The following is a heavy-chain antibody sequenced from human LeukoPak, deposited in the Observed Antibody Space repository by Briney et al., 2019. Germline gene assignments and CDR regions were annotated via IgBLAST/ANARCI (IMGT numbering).Heavy chain of an antibody. Sequence: PSETLSLTCAVYGGSFSGYYWSWIRQPPGKGLEWIGEINHSGSTNYNPSLKSRVTISVDTSKNQFSLKLSSVTAADTAVYYCATVGSGSSLYYFDYWGQGTLVTVSS. CDR2: INHSGST. J-gene: IGHJ4*02. CDR1: GGSFSGYY. CDR3: ATVGSGSSLYYFDY. D-gene: IGHD6-25*01. V-gene: IGHV4-34*01.